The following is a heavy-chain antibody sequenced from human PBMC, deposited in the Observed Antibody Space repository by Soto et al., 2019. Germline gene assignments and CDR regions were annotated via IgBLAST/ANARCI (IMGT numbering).Heavy chain of an antibody. Sequence: VGFLRVCYGAFGCQFSDFAVRWVRQATGKGLEWVSAISGSGGSTYYADSVKGRFTISRDNSKNTLYLQMNSLRAEDTAVYYCATPSIYDSSGYPHFDYWGQRT. D-gene: IGHD3-22*01. CDR2: ISGSGGST. J-gene: IGHJ4*02. V-gene: IGHV3-23*01. CDR1: GCQFSDFA. CDR3: ATPSIYDSSGYPHFDY.